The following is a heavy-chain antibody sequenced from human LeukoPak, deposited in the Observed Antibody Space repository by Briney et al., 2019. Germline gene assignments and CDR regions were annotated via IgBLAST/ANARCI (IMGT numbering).Heavy chain of an antibody. CDR1: GFTFSDNY. J-gene: IGHJ4*02. Sequence: GGSLRLSCAASGFTFSDNYMSWIRRAPGKGLEWVSHISSSSSYTNYADSVKGRFTISRDNSKNTVYLQMNSLRVDDTAVFYCARDRIGVAGTESFDYWGQGTLVTVSS. D-gene: IGHD6-19*01. CDR2: ISSSSSYT. V-gene: IGHV3-11*05. CDR3: ARDRIGVAGTESFDY.